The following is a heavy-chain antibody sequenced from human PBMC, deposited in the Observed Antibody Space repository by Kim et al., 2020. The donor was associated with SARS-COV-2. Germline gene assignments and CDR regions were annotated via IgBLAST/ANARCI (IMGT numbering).Heavy chain of an antibody. J-gene: IGHJ4*02. CDR1: GYTFTSYG. CDR2: ISAYNGNT. D-gene: IGHD5-18*01. V-gene: IGHV1-18*01. Sequence: ASVKVSCKASGYTFTSYGISWVRQAPGQGLEWMGWISAYNGNTNYAQKLQGRVTMTTDTSTSTAYMELRSLRSDDTAVYYCAREVIFAEIYSSNPYFDYWGQGTLVTVSS. CDR3: AREVIFAEIYSSNPYFDY.